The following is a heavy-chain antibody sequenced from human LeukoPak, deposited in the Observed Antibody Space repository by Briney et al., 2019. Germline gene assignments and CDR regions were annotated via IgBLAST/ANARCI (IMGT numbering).Heavy chain of an antibody. D-gene: IGHD3-10*01. CDR3: ARGILWFGDDV. J-gene: IGHJ6*04. V-gene: IGHV1-8*01. Sequence: ASVKVSCKASGYTFTSYDINWVRQAPGQGLEWMGWMNPNSGKTDYAQKFQGRVTMTRNTSISTAYMELSSVRSEDTAVYYCARGILWFGDDVWGKGTTVTIPS. CDR2: MNPNSGKT. CDR1: GYTFTSYD.